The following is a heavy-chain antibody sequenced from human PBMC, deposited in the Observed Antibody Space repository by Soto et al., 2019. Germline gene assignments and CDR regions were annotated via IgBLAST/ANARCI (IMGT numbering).Heavy chain of an antibody. CDR1: GYTFTGYY. V-gene: IGHV1-2*04. CDR3: ARGFWEREWLFTPRQQNYYMDV. J-gene: IGHJ6*03. Sequence: ASVKVSCKASGYTFTGYYMHCVQQAPGQGLEWMGWINPNSGGTNYAQKFQGWVTMTRDTSISTAYVELSRLRSDDTAVYYCARGFWEREWLFTPRQQNYYMDVWGKGTTVTVSS. CDR2: INPNSGGT. D-gene: IGHD3-3*01.